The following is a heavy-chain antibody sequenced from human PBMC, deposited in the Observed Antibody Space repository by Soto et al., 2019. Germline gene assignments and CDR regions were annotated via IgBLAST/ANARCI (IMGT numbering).Heavy chain of an antibody. V-gene: IGHV1-46*01. CDR2: INPSGGST. CDR3: ARVRAARQWYFDL. J-gene: IGHJ2*01. D-gene: IGHD6-6*01. Sequence: QVQLVQSGAEVKKPGASVKVSCKASGYTFTSYYMHWVRQAPGQGLQWMGIINPSGGSTSYAQKFQGRVTMTRDTSTSTVYMELSSLRSEDTAVYYCARVRAARQWYFDLWGRGTLVTVSS. CDR1: GYTFTSYY.